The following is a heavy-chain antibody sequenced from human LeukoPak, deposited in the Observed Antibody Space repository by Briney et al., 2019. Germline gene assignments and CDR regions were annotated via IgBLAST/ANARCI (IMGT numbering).Heavy chain of an antibody. CDR1: GYTLTELS. J-gene: IGHJ4*02. CDR3: ATGISNWYDGDY. D-gene: IGHD1-1*01. V-gene: IGHV1-24*01. CDR2: FDPEDGET. Sequence: GASVKVSCKVSGYTLTELSMHWVRQAPGKGLEWMGGFDPEDGETIYAQKFQGRVTMTEDTSTDTAYMELSSLRSEVTAMYYCATGISNWYDGDYWGQGTLVTVSS.